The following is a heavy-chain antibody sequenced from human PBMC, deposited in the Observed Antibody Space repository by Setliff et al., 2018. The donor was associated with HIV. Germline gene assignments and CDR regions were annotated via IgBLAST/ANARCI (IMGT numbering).Heavy chain of an antibody. Sequence: ASVKVSCKASGYTFTSYGISWVRQAPGQGLEWMGWISAYNGDTNYAQNVLGRVTLTTDTSTSTAYMELRSLRSDDTAVYYCARDAWVEFLEWTYYGMDVWGQGTTVTVSS. V-gene: IGHV1-18*01. J-gene: IGHJ6*02. CDR2: ISAYNGDT. CDR1: GYTFTSYG. CDR3: ARDAWVEFLEWTYYGMDV. D-gene: IGHD3-3*02.